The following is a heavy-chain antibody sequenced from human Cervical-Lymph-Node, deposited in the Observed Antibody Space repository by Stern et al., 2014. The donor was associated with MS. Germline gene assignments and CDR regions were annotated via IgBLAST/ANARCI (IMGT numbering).Heavy chain of an antibody. J-gene: IGHJ6*02. Sequence: EVQLVESGGGLVKPGGSLRVSCAASGFTLSAPSMAWVRQAPGKGLEWVSSNSYDGMYKYYADSVKGRFSISRDNAKSSLYMEMNSLSVEDTAVYYCARIVGGTVDLHYQNGMDVWGQGTTVTVS. V-gene: IGHV3-21*01. CDR3: ARIVGGTVDLHYQNGMDV. CDR1: GFTLSAPS. CDR2: NSYDGMYK. D-gene: IGHD1-1*01.